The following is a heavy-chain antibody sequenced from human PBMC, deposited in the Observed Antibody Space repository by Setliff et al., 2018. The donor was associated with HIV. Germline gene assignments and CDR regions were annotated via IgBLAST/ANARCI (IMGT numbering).Heavy chain of an antibody. CDR1: GFSLSTSGVG. Sequence: SGPTLVNPTQTLTLTCTFSGFSLSTSGVGVGWIRQPPGKALEWLGVIYWNNNKYYRPSLGGRLTVTRDTSKNQVVLTMTNMDPLDTATYFCAHTPVSRNQYFFDYWGQGTLVTVSS. V-gene: IGHV2-5*01. CDR3: AHTPVSRNQYFFDY. CDR2: IYWNNNK. D-gene: IGHD3-9*01. J-gene: IGHJ4*02.